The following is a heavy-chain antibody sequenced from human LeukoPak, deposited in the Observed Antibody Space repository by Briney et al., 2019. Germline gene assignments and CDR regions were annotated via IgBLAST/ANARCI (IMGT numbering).Heavy chain of an antibody. D-gene: IGHD2-15*01. CDR1: GFTFSGSA. CDR2: IRSKANSYAT. Sequence: GGSLRLSCAASGFTFSGSAMHWVRQASGKGLEWVGRIRSKANSYATAYAASVKGRFTISRDDSKNTAYLQMNSLKTEDTAVYYCTRLSCDPAATFCNYWGQGTLVTVSS. V-gene: IGHV3-73*01. CDR3: TRLSCDPAATFCNY. J-gene: IGHJ4*02.